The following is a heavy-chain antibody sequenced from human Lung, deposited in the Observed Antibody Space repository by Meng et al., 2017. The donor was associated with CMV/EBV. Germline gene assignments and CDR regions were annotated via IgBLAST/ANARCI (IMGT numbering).Heavy chain of an antibody. J-gene: IGHJ5*02. CDR2: ISYDGSNK. CDR3: ARDRGQSIAARTPWFDP. CDR1: FTFSSYA. D-gene: IGHD6-6*01. Sequence: FTFSSYAMHWGREAPGKGLEWVEVISYDGSNKYYADTVKGRFTISRDNSKNTLYLQMNSLRAEDTAVYYCARDRGQSIAARTPWFDPWGQGTLVTVSS. V-gene: IGHV3-30-3*01.